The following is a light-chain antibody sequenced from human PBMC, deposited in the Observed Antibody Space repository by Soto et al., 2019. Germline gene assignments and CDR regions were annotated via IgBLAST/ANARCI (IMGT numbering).Light chain of an antibody. CDR2: HAP. V-gene: IGKV1-5*01. J-gene: IGKJ1*01. Sequence: DIQMTQSPSTLSASVGDRVTITCRASQSISGWLAWYQQKPGKAPKVMIYHAPSLESGVPSRFSGSGSGTEFTLTISGLQPDDSATYYCQQYNNYRTFGQGTKV. CDR1: QSISGW. CDR3: QQYNNYRT.